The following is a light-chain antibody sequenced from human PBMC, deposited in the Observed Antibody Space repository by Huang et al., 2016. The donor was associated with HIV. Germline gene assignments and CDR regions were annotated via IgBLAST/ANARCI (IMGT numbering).Light chain of an antibody. J-gene: IGKJ1*01. V-gene: IGKV1-6*02. CDR3: LQDFNYPRT. Sequence: AIQLTQSPSSLSASVGDRVTITCRASQDITNDLGWYQQKPGKAPKLLISAASTLSSGVPSRFSGSGSGTDFTLTISSLQPEDFATYFCLQDFNYPRTFGQGTRVEIK. CDR1: QDITND. CDR2: AAS.